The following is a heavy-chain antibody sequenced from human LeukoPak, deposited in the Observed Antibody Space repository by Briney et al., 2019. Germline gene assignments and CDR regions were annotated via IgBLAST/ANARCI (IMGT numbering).Heavy chain of an antibody. J-gene: IGHJ4*02. CDR3: ARGRFYGFSGDS. CDR2: IYHSGST. CDR1: GGSISTGVYY. Sequence: PSETLSLTCTVSGGSISTGVYYWNWIRQHPGKGLEWIGFIYHSGSTSYNPSLKSRLSISVDTSKNQFSLKLNSVTAADTAVYYCARGRFYGFSGDSWGQGTLVTVSS. D-gene: IGHD2/OR15-2a*01. V-gene: IGHV4-31*03.